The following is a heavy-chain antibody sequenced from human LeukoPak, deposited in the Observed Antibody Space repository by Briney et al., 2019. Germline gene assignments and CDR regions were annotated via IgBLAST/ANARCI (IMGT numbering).Heavy chain of an antibody. J-gene: IGHJ4*02. CDR2: ISYDGSNK. V-gene: IGHV3-30*04. CDR3: ARDWEAAGYFDY. Sequence: PGRSLRLSCAASGFTFSSYAMHRVRQAPGKGLEWVAVISYDGSNKYYADSVKGRFTISRDNSKNTLYLQMNSLRAEDTAVYYCARDWEAAGYFDYWGQGTLVTVSS. D-gene: IGHD6-25*01. CDR1: GFTFSSYA.